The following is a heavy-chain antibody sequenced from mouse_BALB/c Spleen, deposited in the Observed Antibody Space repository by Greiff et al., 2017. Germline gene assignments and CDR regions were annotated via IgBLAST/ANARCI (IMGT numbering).Heavy chain of an antibody. J-gene: IGHJ1*01. Sequence: QVQLQQSAAELVRPGASVKMSCKASGYTFTSYSMHWVKQRPGQGLEWIGYINPSSGYTEYNQKFKDKTTLTADKSSSTAYMQLSSLTSEDAAVYYCARMWLYCEWYFDVWGAGTTVTVSS. D-gene: IGHD2-4*01. CDR1: GYTFTSYS. CDR3: ARMWLYCEWYFDV. V-gene: IGHV1-4*02. CDR2: INPSSGYT.